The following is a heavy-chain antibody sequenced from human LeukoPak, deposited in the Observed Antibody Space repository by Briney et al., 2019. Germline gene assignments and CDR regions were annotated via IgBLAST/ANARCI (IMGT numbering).Heavy chain of an antibody. D-gene: IGHD3-22*01. CDR2: ISGSGGST. CDR1: GFTLSSYA. V-gene: IGHV3-23*01. J-gene: IGHJ5*02. Sequence: GGSLRLSCAASGFTLSSYAMSWVRQAPGKGLEWVSAISGSGGSTYYADSVRGRFTISRDNSKNTLYLQMNSLRAEDTAVYYCAKHLRDYYDSSGYYYPYNWFDPWGQGTLVTVSS. CDR3: AKHLRDYYDSSGYYYPYNWFDP.